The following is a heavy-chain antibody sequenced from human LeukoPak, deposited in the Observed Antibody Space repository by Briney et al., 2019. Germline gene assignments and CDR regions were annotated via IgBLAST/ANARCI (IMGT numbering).Heavy chain of an antibody. CDR2: IKEDGNEI. Sequence: AGGSLRLSCAVSGFSFSSNCMSWVRQAPGKGLEWVAKIKEDGNEIYYVDSVKGRITISRDNTKNSLFLQMNSLRAEDTAVYYCATGGAVAGRFAYWGQGTLVTVSS. D-gene: IGHD6-19*01. V-gene: IGHV3-7*01. CDR3: ATGGAVAGRFAY. J-gene: IGHJ4*02. CDR1: GFSFSSNC.